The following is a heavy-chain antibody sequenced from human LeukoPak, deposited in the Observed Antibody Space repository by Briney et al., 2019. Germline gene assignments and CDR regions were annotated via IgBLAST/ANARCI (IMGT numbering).Heavy chain of an antibody. J-gene: IGHJ6*02. CDR2: ISAYNGNT. CDR3: ARDMGEAYVMYSSGWYFFHYYYGMDV. D-gene: IGHD6-19*01. CDR1: GYTFISYG. Sequence: GASVKDSCKASGYTFISYGISWVRQAPGQGLEGMGWISAYNGNTKYAQKLQGRVTMTTDTSTSTAYMELRSLRSDDTAVYYSARDMGEAYVMYSSGWYFFHYYYGMDVWGQGTTVTVSS. V-gene: IGHV1-18*01.